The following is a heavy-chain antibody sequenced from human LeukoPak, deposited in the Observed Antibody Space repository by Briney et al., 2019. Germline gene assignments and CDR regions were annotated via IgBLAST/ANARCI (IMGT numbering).Heavy chain of an antibody. Sequence: ASVKVSCKASGYTFTGDYIHWVRQAPGQGLEWMGWINHNSGGTNYAPKFKGRVTMTRDTSISTTYVELNTLRSDDTAMYYCARGGPKPIMGAADCWGQGTLVTVSS. D-gene: IGHD1-26*01. V-gene: IGHV1-2*02. CDR3: ARGGPKPIMGAADC. J-gene: IGHJ4*02. CDR2: INHNSGGT. CDR1: GYTFTGDY.